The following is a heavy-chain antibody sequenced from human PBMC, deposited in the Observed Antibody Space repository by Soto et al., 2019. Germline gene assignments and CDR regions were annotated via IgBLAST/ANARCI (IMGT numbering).Heavy chain of an antibody. V-gene: IGHV3-23*01. D-gene: IGHD7-27*01. Sequence: EVQLLESGGGLVQPGGSLRLSCAASGFTFSSYAMGWVRQAPGKGLECVSTISSGGGTYYADSVKGRFTISRDNSKNSLYLQMSSLRADDTAVYYCAKASATGKSDGMDVWGQGTTVTVSS. CDR1: GFTFSSYA. J-gene: IGHJ6*02. CDR3: AKASATGKSDGMDV. CDR2: ISSGGGT.